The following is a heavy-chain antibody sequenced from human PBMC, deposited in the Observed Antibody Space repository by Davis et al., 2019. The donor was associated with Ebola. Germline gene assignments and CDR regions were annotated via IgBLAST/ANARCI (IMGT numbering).Heavy chain of an antibody. Sequence: MPSETLSLTCTVSGGSISSYYWSWIRQPPGKGLEWIGYIYYSGSTNYYPSLKSRVTISVDTSKNQFSLKLSSVTAADTAVYFCAKERRDTAMGLYYFDYWGQGTLVTVSS. CDR1: GGSISSYY. V-gene: IGHV4-59*01. D-gene: IGHD5-18*01. J-gene: IGHJ4*02. CDR2: IYYSGST. CDR3: AKERRDTAMGLYYFDY.